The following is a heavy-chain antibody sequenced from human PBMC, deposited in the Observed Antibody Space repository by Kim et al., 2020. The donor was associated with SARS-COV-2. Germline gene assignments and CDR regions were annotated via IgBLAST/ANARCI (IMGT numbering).Heavy chain of an antibody. Sequence: GGSLRLSCAASGFTFSSYGMHWVRQAPGKGLEWVAVISYDGSNKYYADSVKGRFTISRDNSKNTLYLQMNSLRAEDTAVYYCAKNYYGSGSLDYWGQGTLVTVSS. CDR2: ISYDGSNK. CDR1: GFTFSSYG. CDR3: AKNYYGSGSLDY. D-gene: IGHD3-10*01. J-gene: IGHJ4*02. V-gene: IGHV3-30*18.